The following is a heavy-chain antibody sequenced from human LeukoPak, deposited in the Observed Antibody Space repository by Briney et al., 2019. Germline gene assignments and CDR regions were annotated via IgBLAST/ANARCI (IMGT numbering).Heavy chain of an antibody. CDR2: IYYSGST. D-gene: IGHD2-2*01. J-gene: IGHJ4*02. CDR3: ASSVVPAAYYFDY. V-gene: IGHV4-31*03. Sequence: SETLSLTCTVSGGSISSGGYYWSWIRQHPGKGLEWIGYIYYSGSTYYNPSLKSRVTMSVDTSKNQFSLKLSSVTAADTAVYYCASSVVPAAYYFDYWGQGTLVTVSS. CDR1: GGSISSGGYY.